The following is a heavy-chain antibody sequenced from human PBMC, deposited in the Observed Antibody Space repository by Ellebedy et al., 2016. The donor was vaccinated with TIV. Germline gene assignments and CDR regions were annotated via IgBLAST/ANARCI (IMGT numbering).Heavy chain of an antibody. CDR3: AKISPTHRGAFDI. D-gene: IGHD3-3*02. V-gene: IGHV3-23*01. Sequence: GGSLRLXXEASGFTFSSYAMSWLRQAPVKGLEWVSVFGGRSTTTYYADSVKGRFTISRDNSKNTLFLQMNSLRGDDTARYYCAKISPTHRGAFDIWGQGTMVTVSS. CDR2: FGGRSTTT. CDR1: GFTFSSYA. J-gene: IGHJ3*02.